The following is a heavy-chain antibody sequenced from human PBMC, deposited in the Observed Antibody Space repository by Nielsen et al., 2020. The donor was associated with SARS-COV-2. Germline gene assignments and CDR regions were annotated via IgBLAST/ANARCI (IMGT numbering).Heavy chain of an antibody. CDR3: ARERVGGITIFGVVARYGMDV. D-gene: IGHD3-3*01. CDR2: VHHSGST. CDR1: GGSISSDHQY. J-gene: IGHJ6*02. V-gene: IGHV4-39*02. Sequence: SETLSLTCTVSGGSISSDHQYWGWIRQSPGRGLEWVASVHHSGSTYYNPYLESRVTISVDTSKKQFSLRLNSVTAADTALYYCARERVGGITIFGVVARYGMDVWGQGTTVTVSS.